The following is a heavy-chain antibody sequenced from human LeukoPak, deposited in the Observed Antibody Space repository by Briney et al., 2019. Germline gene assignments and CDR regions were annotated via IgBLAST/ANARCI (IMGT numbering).Heavy chain of an antibody. CDR1: GYTFPSYG. Sequence: GASVKVSCKASGYTFPSYGISWVRQAPGQGLEWMGWISAYNGNTNYAQKLQGRVTMTTDTSTSTAYMELRSLRSDDTAVYYCARDWCSSTSCYSLTDYRGQGTLVTVSS. V-gene: IGHV1-18*01. D-gene: IGHD2-2*01. CDR2: ISAYNGNT. CDR3: ARDWCSSTSCYSLTDY. J-gene: IGHJ4*02.